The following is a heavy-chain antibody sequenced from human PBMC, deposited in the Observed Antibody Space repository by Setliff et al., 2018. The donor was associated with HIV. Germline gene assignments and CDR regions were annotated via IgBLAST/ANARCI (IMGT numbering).Heavy chain of an antibody. J-gene: IGHJ4*02. CDR1: AGSIRSSTYY. D-gene: IGHD1-26*01. CDR2: IYYSGST. V-gene: IGHV4-39*02. Sequence: SETLSLTCTVSAGSIRSSTYYWAWIRQPPGKGLEWIGTIYYSGSTYYNPSLKSRATISVDTSKNQFSLKLSSVTAADTAVYYCARDYSGSTAPMGWGQGTLVTVSS. CDR3: ARDYSGSTAPMG.